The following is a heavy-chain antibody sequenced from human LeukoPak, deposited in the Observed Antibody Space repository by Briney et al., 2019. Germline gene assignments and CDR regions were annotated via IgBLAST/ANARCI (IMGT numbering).Heavy chain of an antibody. CDR1: GGTFSSYD. CDR2: MNPNSGNT. J-gene: IGHJ3*02. V-gene: IGHV1-8*03. Sequence: GSSVKVSCKASGGTFSSYDINWVRQATGQGLEWMGWMNPNSGNTGYAQKFQGRVTITRNTSISTAYMELSSLRSEDTAVYYCASFEYYDSSALGAFDIWGQGTMVTVSS. D-gene: IGHD3-22*01. CDR3: ASFEYYDSSALGAFDI.